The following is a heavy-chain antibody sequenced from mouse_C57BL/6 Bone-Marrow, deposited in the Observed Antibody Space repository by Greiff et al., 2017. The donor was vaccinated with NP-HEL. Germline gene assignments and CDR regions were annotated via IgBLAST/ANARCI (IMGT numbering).Heavy chain of an antibody. CDR2: ISDGGSYT. J-gene: IGHJ4*01. CDR3: ARVGITTVVATSDYAMDY. V-gene: IGHV5-4*03. CDR1: GFTFSSYA. Sequence: EVMLVESGGGLVKPGGSLKLSCAASGFTFSSYAMSWVRQTPEKRLEWVATISDGGSYTYYPDNVKGRFTISRDNAKNNLYLQMSHLKSEDTAMYYGARVGITTVVATSDYAMDYWGQGTSVTVSS. D-gene: IGHD1-1*01.